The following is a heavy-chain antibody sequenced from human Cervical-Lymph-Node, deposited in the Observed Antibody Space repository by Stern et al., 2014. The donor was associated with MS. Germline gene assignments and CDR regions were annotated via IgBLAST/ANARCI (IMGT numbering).Heavy chain of an antibody. D-gene: IGHD3-22*01. Sequence: QDQLVQSGAEVKKPGASVRVSCKVSGYTLTELSMHWVRQAPGRGLEWMGGFDPEDVEIVYAQNFQGRVDMTEDASTDTAYMDLSSLTSEDTAVYYCASAPLAYYYDQSAYYHNFWGQGTLVTVSS. V-gene: IGHV1-24*01. CDR1: GYTLTELS. J-gene: IGHJ4*02. CDR3: ASAPLAYYYDQSAYYHNF. CDR2: FDPEDVEI.